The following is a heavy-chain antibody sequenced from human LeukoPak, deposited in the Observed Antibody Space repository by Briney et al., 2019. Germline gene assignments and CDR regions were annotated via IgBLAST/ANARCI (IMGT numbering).Heavy chain of an antibody. V-gene: IGHV4-39*07. J-gene: IGHJ5*02. D-gene: IGHD6-19*01. CDR2: IFYSGNT. CDR3: ARGQGIAVAGAPVRLWFDP. CDR1: GGSISSSSYY. Sequence: SETLSLTCTVSGGSISSSSYYWGWIRQPPGKGLEWIGYIFYSGNTYYNPSLKSRVTISVDTSKNQFSLKLSSVTAADTAVYYCARGQGIAVAGAPVRLWFDPWGQGTLVTVSS.